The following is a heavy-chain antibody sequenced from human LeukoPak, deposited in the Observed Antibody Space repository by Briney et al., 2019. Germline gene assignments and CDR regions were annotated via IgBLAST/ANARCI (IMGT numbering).Heavy chain of an antibody. CDR1: GYTFTSYG. CDR3: ARVVRGVIDY. J-gene: IGHJ4*02. V-gene: IGHV1-8*02. D-gene: IGHD3-10*01. Sequence: GASVKVSCKASGYTFTSYGISWVRQAPGQGLEWMGWMNPNSGNTGYAQKFQGRVTMTRNTSISTAYMELSSLRSEDTAVYYCARVVRGVIDYWGQGTLVTVSS. CDR2: MNPNSGNT.